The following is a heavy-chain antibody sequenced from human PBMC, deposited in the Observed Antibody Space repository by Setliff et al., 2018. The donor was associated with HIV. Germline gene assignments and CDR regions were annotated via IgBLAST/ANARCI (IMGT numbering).Heavy chain of an antibody. Sequence: GGSLRLSCAASGFTFSNFWVDWVRQAPGKGLEWVATIKKDGSEIYYVDSVKGRFTISRDNARTSLYLEMSSLRVEDTAVYLCANLWEVGAWGQGTLVTVSS. CDR1: GFTFSNFW. V-gene: IGHV3-7*03. D-gene: IGHD1-26*01. J-gene: IGHJ5*02. CDR2: IKKDGSEI. CDR3: ANLWEVGA.